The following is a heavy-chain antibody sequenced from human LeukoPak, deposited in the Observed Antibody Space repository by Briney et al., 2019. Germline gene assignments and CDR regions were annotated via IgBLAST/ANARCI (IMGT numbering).Heavy chain of an antibody. CDR1: GGAFSSST. Sequence: ASVKVSCKASGGAFSSSTIHWVRQAPDEGLEWMGRVLPLSTTINYAQKFQGRVSISADASTKTVYMELISLTSDDTAVYYCAREPRGETTGGGDFNSWGQGTLVIVSS. CDR3: AREPRGETTGGGDFNS. V-gene: IGHV1-69*15. D-gene: IGHD3-16*01. J-gene: IGHJ4*02. CDR2: VLPLSTTI.